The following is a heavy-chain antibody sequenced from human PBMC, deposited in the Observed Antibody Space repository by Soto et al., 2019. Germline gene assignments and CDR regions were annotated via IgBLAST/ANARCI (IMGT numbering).Heavy chain of an antibody. CDR1: GGTFNSYA. Sequence: QVLLVQSGAEVREPGSSVNVSCKASGGTFNSYAISWVRQAPGQGLEWMGGIIPDFGTGNSAQKFRGRVSITADASTTTVYMGLSGLTLEDTAVYYCARERGGYNRGVFEFWGQGTQVTVSS. J-gene: IGHJ4*02. D-gene: IGHD1-26*01. CDR3: ARERGGYNRGVFEF. V-gene: IGHV1-69*01. CDR2: IIPDFGTG.